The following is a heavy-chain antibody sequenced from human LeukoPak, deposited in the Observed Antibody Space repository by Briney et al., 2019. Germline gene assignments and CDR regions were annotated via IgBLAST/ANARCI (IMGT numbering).Heavy chain of an antibody. CDR3: TRDYNYAFDN. V-gene: IGHV3-48*02. D-gene: IGHD1-1*01. CDR2: IGISSGNK. CDR1: GFTFSDYS. Sequence: GGSLRLSCAATGFTFSDYSMNWVRQAPGKGLEWISYIGISSGNKKYADSVKGGLTIPGDNAHSSLYLSTNNLRDEERAVYFFTRDYNYAFDNWGQGTLVTVSS. J-gene: IGHJ4*02.